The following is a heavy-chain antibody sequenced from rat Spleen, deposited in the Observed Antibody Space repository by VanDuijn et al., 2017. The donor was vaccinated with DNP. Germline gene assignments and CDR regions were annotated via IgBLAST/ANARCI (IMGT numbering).Heavy chain of an antibody. V-gene: IGHV2-15*01. CDR1: GFTFSSFP. Sequence: VQLVESGGGLVQPGRSMKLSCAASGFTFSSFPMAWVRQAPTKGLEWIGAIWSGGSTDYSSGLKSRLSISRDTSKSQVLLKMNSLQTEDTAMYFCARSNYYSGVAVFDYWGQGVMVTVSS. CDR3: ARSNYYSGVAVFDY. D-gene: IGHD1-1*01. J-gene: IGHJ2*01. CDR2: IWSGGST.